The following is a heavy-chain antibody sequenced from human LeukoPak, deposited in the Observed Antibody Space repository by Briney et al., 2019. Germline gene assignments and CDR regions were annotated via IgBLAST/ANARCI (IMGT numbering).Heavy chain of an antibody. D-gene: IGHD6-19*01. Sequence: GGSLRLSCAASGFTFSSYGMHWVRQAPGKGLEWVAVIWYGGSNKYYADSVKGRFTISRDNSKNTLYLQMNSLRAEDTAVYYCAKDFGLYSSGWTLVDYWGQGTLVTVSS. J-gene: IGHJ4*02. CDR1: GFTFSSYG. CDR3: AKDFGLYSSGWTLVDY. CDR2: IWYGGSNK. V-gene: IGHV3-30*02.